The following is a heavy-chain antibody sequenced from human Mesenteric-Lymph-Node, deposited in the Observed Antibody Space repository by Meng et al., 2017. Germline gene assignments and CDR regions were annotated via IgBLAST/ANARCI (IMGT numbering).Heavy chain of an antibody. V-gene: IGHV1-18*01. Sequence: ASVKVSCKASGYTFTSYGISWVRQAPGQGLEWMGWISAYNSNTNYAQKLQGRVTMTTDTSTSTAYMELRSLRSDDTAVYYCARENYDILTGYYSPLYYYYYGMDVWGQGTTVTVSS. CDR1: GYTFTSYG. J-gene: IGHJ6*02. D-gene: IGHD3-9*01. CDR3: ARENYDILTGYYSPLYYYYYGMDV. CDR2: ISAYNSNT.